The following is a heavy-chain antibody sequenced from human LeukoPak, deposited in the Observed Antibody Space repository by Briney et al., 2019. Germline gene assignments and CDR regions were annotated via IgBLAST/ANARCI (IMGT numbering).Heavy chain of an antibody. J-gene: IGHJ4*02. Sequence: SETLSLTCTVSGYSISGGYYWGWIRQPPGKGLEWIGSIYHSGSTYYNPSLKSRVTISVDTSKNQFSLKLSSVTAADTAVYYCARGARAARHYFDYWGQGTLVTVSS. V-gene: IGHV4-38-2*02. D-gene: IGHD6-6*01. CDR1: GYSISGGYY. CDR3: ARGARAARHYFDY. CDR2: IYHSGST.